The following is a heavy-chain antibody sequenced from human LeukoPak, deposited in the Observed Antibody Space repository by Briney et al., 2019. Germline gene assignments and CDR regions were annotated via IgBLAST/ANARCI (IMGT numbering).Heavy chain of an antibody. CDR1: GFIFNNYN. J-gene: IGHJ4*02. V-gene: IGHV3-48*01. CDR3: ARGSPYDSSGYQFDY. Sequence: GGSLRLSCAASGFIFNNYNMNWVRQAPGKGLEWVSYISSDSNTVYYADSVEGRFTISRDNAKNSLFLQMNSLRAEDTAVYYCARGSPYDSSGYQFDYWGQGTLVTVSS. D-gene: IGHD3-22*01. CDR2: ISSDSNTV.